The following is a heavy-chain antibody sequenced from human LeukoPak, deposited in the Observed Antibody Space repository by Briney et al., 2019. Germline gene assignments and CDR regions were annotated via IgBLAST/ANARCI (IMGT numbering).Heavy chain of an antibody. CDR3: AKAYYDILTGYLFDY. CDR2: ISGSGGRT. D-gene: IGHD3-9*01. Sequence: GGSMRLASVAYGFTFGSYAMSWVSQAPGKGLEWVSAISGSGGRTYYADSVAGRFAISRDNSKNTLYLQMNSLRAEDTAVYYCAKAYYDILTGYLFDYWGQGTLVTVSS. V-gene: IGHV3-23*01. J-gene: IGHJ4*02. CDR1: GFTFGSYA.